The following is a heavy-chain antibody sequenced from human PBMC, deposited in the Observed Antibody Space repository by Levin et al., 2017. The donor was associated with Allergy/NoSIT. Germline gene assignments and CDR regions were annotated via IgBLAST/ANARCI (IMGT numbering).Heavy chain of an antibody. CDR1: GYTFTSYD. V-gene: IGHV1-8*01. D-gene: IGHD6-19*01. CDR2: MNPNSGNT. Sequence: ASVKVSCKASGYTFTSYDINWVRQATGQGLEWMGWMNPNSGNTGYAQKFQGRVTMTRNTSISTAYMELSSLRSEDTAVYYCARGSSSGWFGYYYGMDVWGQGTTVTVSS. CDR3: ARGSSSGWFGYYYGMDV. J-gene: IGHJ6*02.